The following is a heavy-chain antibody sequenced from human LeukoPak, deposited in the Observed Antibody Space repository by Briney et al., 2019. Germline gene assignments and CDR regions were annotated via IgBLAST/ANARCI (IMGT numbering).Heavy chain of an antibody. CDR1: GGSVSSGSHY. J-gene: IGHJ4*02. V-gene: IGHV4-61*01. Sequence: PSETLSLTCTVSGGSVSSGSHYWSWIRQPPEKELEWIGYIYYTGSTNYNPSGTNYSPSLKSRVTISVDTSKNQFSLKLSSVTAADTALYYCARRRRYYFDYWGQGTLVTVSS. CDR3: ARRRRYYFDY. CDR2: IYYTGST.